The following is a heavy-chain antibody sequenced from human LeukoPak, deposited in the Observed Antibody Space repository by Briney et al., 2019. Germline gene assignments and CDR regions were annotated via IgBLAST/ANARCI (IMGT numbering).Heavy chain of an antibody. CDR1: GFTFSHSY. V-gene: IGHV3-74*01. J-gene: IGHJ4*02. Sequence: PGGSLKLPCAASGFTFSHSYIHWVRQAPGKGLVWVSRIDIDGNTVYADPVKGRFTISRDNAKSTLYLDMNSLRAEDTAVYYCARDMNYNLDYWGPGTLVTVSP. D-gene: IGHD1-7*01. CDR2: IDIDGNT. CDR3: ARDMNYNLDY.